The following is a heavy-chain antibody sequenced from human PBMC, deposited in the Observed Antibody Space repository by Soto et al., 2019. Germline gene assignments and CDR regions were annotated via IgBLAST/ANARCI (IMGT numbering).Heavy chain of an antibody. D-gene: IGHD2-8*01. CDR2: INPSGGST. CDR1: GYAFTSYY. J-gene: IGHJ6*02. Sequence: ASVKVSCKASGYAFTSYYMHWVRQAPGQGLEWMGIINPSGGSTSYAQKFQGRVTMTRDTSTSTVYMELSSLRSEDTAVYYCARGEIVLMVYAILGDYYYGMDVWGQGTKVTVSS. CDR3: ARGEIVLMVYAILGDYYYGMDV. V-gene: IGHV1-46*01.